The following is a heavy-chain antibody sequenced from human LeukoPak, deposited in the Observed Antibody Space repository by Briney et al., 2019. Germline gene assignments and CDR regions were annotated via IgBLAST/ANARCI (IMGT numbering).Heavy chain of an antibody. D-gene: IGHD6-19*01. J-gene: IGHJ4*02. Sequence: PGRSLRLSCAASGFTFSSYGMHWVRQAPGQGLEWMGIINPSGGSTSYAQKFQGRVTMTRDTSTSTVYMELSSLRSEDTAVYYCARDWYSSGWYWIDYWGQGTLVTVSS. CDR3: ARDWYSSGWYWIDY. CDR2: INPSGGST. V-gene: IGHV1-46*01. CDR1: GFTFSSYG.